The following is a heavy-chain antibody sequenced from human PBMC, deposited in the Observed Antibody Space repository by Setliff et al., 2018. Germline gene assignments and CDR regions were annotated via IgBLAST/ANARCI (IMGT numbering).Heavy chain of an antibody. Sequence: PGASLKISCKGSGYSFTTYWIGWVRQIPGKGLEWMGIIYPGDSDTRYSPSFQGRVTMTIDTPTSTAYMELRSLRSDDTAVYYCARGPPDFVVVPAAAKFDYWGQGTLVTVSS. V-gene: IGHV5-51*01. J-gene: IGHJ4*02. CDR3: ARGPPDFVVVPAAAKFDY. CDR1: GYSFTTYW. CDR2: IYPGDSDT. D-gene: IGHD2-2*01.